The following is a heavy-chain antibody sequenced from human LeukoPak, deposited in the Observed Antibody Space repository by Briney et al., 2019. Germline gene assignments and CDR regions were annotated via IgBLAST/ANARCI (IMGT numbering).Heavy chain of an antibody. Sequence: GGSLRLSCAASGFTFSSYEMNWVRQAPGKGLEWVSYISSSGSTIYYADSVKGRLTISRDNAKNSLYLQMNSLRAEDTAVYYCARDSRTPGYSYGPRLDYWGQGTLVTVSS. J-gene: IGHJ4*02. CDR2: ISSSGSTI. CDR3: ARDSRTPGYSYGPRLDY. D-gene: IGHD5-18*01. CDR1: GFTFSSYE. V-gene: IGHV3-48*03.